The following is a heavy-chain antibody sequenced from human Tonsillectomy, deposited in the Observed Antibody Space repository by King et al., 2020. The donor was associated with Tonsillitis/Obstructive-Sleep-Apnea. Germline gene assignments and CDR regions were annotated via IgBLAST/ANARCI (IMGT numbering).Heavy chain of an antibody. CDR2: ISGCGGST. CDR3: AHSPYSLYYYYYMDV. V-gene: IGHV3-23*04. CDR1: GFTFSSFA. Sequence: VQLVESGGGLVQPGGSLKLSCEPSGFTFSSFAMSWVRQAPGKGLEWVSAISGCGGSTKYADSVKGRFTISRANSKNTVYLQMNSRRAEDTAVYYCAHSPYSLYYYYYMDVWGKGTTVTVSS. J-gene: IGHJ6*03. D-gene: IGHD5-18*01.